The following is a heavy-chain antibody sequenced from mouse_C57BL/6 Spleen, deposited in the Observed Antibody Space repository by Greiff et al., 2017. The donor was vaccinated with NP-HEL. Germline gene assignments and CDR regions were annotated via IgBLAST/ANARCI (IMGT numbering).Heavy chain of an antibody. CDR2: IYPGSGST. CDR3: AREVLYYGNHYYAMDY. CDR1: GYTFTSYW. D-gene: IGHD2-1*01. Sequence: VQLQQPGAELVKPGASVKMSCKASGYTFTSYWITWVKQRPGQGLEWIGDIYPGSGSTNYNEKFKSKATLTVDTSSSTAYMQLSSLTSEDSAVYYCAREVLYYGNHYYAMDYWGQGTSVTVSS. J-gene: IGHJ4*01. V-gene: IGHV1-55*01.